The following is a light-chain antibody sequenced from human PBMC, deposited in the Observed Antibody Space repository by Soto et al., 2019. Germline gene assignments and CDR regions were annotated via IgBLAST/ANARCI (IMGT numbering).Light chain of an antibody. J-gene: IGKJ1*01. CDR3: QQYYSTPRT. Sequence: DIVMTQSPDSLAVSLGERATINCKSSQSVLYISNNKNYLAWYQQKPGQPPKLLIYWASTRESGVPDRFSGSGSGKDFTLTISSLQADDVAVYYCQQYYSTPRTFGQGTKVVIK. CDR2: WAS. V-gene: IGKV4-1*01. CDR1: QSVLYISNNKNY.